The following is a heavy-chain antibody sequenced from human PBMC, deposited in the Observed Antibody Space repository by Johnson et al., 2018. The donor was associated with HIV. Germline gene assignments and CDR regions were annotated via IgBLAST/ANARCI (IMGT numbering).Heavy chain of an antibody. J-gene: IGHJ3*02. D-gene: IGHD6-19*01. CDR1: GFTFSSYA. CDR2: ISYDGSNK. Sequence: QVQLVESGGGVVRPGGSLRLSCAASGFTFSSYAMHWVRQAPGKGLAWVAVISYDGSNKYYADSVKGRFTISRDNSKNTLYLQMNSLRAEDTAVYYCARDWGLYSSGWYVDAFDIWGQGTMVTVSS. CDR3: ARDWGLYSSGWYVDAFDI. V-gene: IGHV3-30-3*01.